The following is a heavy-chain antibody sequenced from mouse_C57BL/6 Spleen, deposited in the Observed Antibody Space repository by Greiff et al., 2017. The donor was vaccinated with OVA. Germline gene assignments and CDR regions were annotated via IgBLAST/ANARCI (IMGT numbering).Heavy chain of an antibody. D-gene: IGHD2-4*01. CDR2: ISSGSSTI. CDR1: GFTFSDYG. CDR3: ARPRDYDDGWFAY. V-gene: IGHV5-17*01. J-gene: IGHJ3*01. Sequence: EVQGVESGGGLVKPGGSLKLSCAASGFTFSDYGMHWVRQAPEKGLEWVAYISSGSSTIYYADTVKGRFTISRDNAKNTLFLQMTSLRSEDTAMYYCARPRDYDDGWFAYWGQGTLVTVSA.